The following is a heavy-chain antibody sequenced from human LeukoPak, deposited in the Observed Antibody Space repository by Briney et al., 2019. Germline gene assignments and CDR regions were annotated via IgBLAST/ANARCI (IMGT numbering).Heavy chain of an antibody. V-gene: IGHV3-30*02. J-gene: IGHJ4*02. CDR3: AKGYSYGELGL. D-gene: IGHD5-18*01. CDR2: IRYDGNSK. CDR1: GFTFSSYG. Sequence: GGSLRLSCAASGFTFSSYGMHWVRQAPGKGLEWVAFIRYDGNSKNHADSVKGRFNISRDDFKNTLYLQMSSLRAEDTAIYYCAKGYSYGELGLWGQGTMVTVSS.